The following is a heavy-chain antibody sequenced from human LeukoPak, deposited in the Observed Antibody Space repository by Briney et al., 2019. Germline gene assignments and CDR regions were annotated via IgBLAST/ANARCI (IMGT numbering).Heavy chain of an antibody. V-gene: IGHV3-30*04. J-gene: IGHJ4*02. Sequence: GGSLRLSCAASGFTFSDIAMHWVRQAPGRGLEWVAVISYDGTKRYYADSVKGRFTISRDNAKNTVFLEMNSLKSEDTALYFCARPEVPAAIHYFQYWGQGTLVTVSS. CDR1: GFTFSDIA. D-gene: IGHD2-2*01. CDR2: ISYDGTKR. CDR3: ARPEVPAAIHYFQY.